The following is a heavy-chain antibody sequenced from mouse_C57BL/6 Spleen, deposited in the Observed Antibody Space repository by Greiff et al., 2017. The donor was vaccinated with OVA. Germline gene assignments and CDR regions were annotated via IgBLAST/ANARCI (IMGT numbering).Heavy chain of an antibody. Sequence: EVQVVESGAELVRPGASVKLSCTASGFNFKDYYMPWVKQRPEQGLEWIGWIDPGDGDTEYASKFQGKATITVDTSSNTAYLQLSRLAAEDTAVYYCTVITAVAGGGWGKGTTLTVAS. J-gene: IGHJ2*01. D-gene: IGHD1-1*01. CDR1: GFNFKDYY. CDR3: TVITAVAGGG. V-gene: IGHV14-4*01. CDR2: IDPGDGDT.